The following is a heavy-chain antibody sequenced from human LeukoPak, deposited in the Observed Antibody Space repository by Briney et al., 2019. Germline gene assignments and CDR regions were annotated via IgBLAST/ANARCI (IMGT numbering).Heavy chain of an antibody. CDR3: ARGGTGGYFDY. CDR1: GGSISSRPYY. V-gene: IGHV4-39*07. J-gene: IGHJ4*02. CDR2: ISYSGTT. Sequence: SETLSLTCTVSGGSISSRPYYWGWVRQSPGKGLEWIVTISYSGTTYYNPSLKSRVTISLDTSKNQFSLKLSSVTAADTAVYYCARGGTGGYFDYWGQGTLVTVSS. D-gene: IGHD1-26*01.